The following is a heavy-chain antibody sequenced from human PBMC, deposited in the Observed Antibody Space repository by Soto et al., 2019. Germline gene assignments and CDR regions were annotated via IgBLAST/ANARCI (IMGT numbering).Heavy chain of an antibody. CDR2: IIAMSGTV. V-gene: IGHV1-69*01. Sequence: QVQMVQSGSEVKRPGSSVRVSCKAVGGTFSDYVISWVRQAPGQGLEWMGGIIAMSGTVNNAQKFQDRVTITADESTSTAYLDLSSLRSEDTAIYYCAREAGYNWFDPWGQGTLVTVSS. CDR3: AREAGYNWFDP. CDR1: GGTFSDYV. J-gene: IGHJ5*02. D-gene: IGHD6-13*01.